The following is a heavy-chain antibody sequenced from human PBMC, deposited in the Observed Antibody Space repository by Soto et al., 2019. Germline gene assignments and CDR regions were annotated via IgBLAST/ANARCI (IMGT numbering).Heavy chain of an antibody. J-gene: IGHJ6*02. Sequence: QVQLVESGGGVVQPGRSLRLSCAASGFTFSSYGMHWVRQAPGKGLEWVAVISYDGSNKYYADSVKGRFTISRDNSKNTLYVQMNSLRAEDTAVYYCAKDLGAALYYGMDVWGQGTTVTVSS. D-gene: IGHD3-16*01. CDR1: GFTFSSYG. CDR3: AKDLGAALYYGMDV. V-gene: IGHV3-30*18. CDR2: ISYDGSNK.